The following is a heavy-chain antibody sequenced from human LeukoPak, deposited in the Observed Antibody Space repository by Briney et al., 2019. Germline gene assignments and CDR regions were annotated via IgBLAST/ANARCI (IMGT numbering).Heavy chain of an antibody. CDR2: ISYDGSNK. CDR1: GFTFSSYA. V-gene: IGHV3-30-3*01. CDR3: ARAHSSSWYPWHYYYGMDV. D-gene: IGHD6-13*01. Sequence: GGSLRLSCAASGFTFSSYAMHWVRQAPGKGLEWVAVISYDGSNKYYADSVKGRFTISRDNSKNTLYLQVNSLRAEDTAVYYCARAHSSSWYPWHYYYGMDVWGQGTTVTVSS. J-gene: IGHJ6*02.